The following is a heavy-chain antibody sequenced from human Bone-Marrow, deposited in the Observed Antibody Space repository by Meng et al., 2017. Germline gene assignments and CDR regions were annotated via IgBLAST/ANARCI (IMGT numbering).Heavy chain of an antibody. D-gene: IGHD3-22*01. J-gene: IGHJ6*02. CDR1: GGSFSGYY. CDR2: IYTSGST. V-gene: IGHV4-59*10. CDR3: ARAFYDSSGYYYYGMDV. Sequence: SQTLSLTCAVYGGSFSGYYWSWIRQPAGKGLEWIGRIYTSGSTNYNPSLKSRVTISVDTSKNQFSLKLSSVTAADTAVYYCARAFYDSSGYYYYGMDVWGQGTTVTVSS.